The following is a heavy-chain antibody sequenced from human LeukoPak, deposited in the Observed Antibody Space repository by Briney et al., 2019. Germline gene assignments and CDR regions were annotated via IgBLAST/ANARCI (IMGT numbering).Heavy chain of an antibody. CDR3: TTAPAAYTFDY. D-gene: IGHD2-2*01. CDR2: IKSRTDGGTT. V-gene: IGHV3-15*01. CDR1: GFTFSTYA. J-gene: IGHJ4*02. Sequence: GGSLRLSCAASGFTFSTYAMSWGRRAPGKGLEWVGCIKSRTDGGTTEYAAPVKGRFTISRDDSKNTLYLQMNSLKTEDTAVYYCTTAPAAYTFDYWGQGTLVTVSS.